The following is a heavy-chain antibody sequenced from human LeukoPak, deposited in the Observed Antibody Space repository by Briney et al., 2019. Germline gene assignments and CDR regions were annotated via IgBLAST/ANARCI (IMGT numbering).Heavy chain of an antibody. CDR2: INHSGST. Sequence: SETLSLTCAVYGGSFSGYYWSWIRQPPGEGLEWIGEINHSGSTNYNPSLKSRVTISVDTSKNQFSLKLSSVTAADTAVYYCARGRGSSSKGLGGYWGQGALVTVSS. J-gene: IGHJ4*02. CDR1: GGSFSGYY. D-gene: IGHD6-6*01. CDR3: ARGRGSSSKGLGGY. V-gene: IGHV4-34*01.